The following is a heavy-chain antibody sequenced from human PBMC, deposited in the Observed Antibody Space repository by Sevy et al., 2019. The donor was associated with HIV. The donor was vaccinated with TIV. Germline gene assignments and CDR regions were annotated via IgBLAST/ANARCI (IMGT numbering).Heavy chain of an antibody. J-gene: IGHJ3*02. CDR2: IYTSGST. CDR3: ARDTTRPPHYYDSSGYLRHDAFDI. D-gene: IGHD3-22*01. CDR1: GGSISSYY. V-gene: IGHV4-4*07. Sequence: SETLSLTCTVSGGSISSYYWSWIRQPAGKGLEWIGPIYTSGSTNYNPSLKSRVTMSVDTSKNQFSLKLSSVTAADTAVYYCARDTTRPPHYYDSSGYLRHDAFDIWGQGTMVTVSS.